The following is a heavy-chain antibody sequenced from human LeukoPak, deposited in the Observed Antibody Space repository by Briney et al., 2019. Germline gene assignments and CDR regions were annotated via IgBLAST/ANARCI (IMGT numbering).Heavy chain of an antibody. Sequence: ASVKVSCEASGYTFTSYGISWVRQAPGQGLEWMGWISAYNGNTNYAQKLQGRVTMTTDTSTSTAYMELRSLRSDDTAVYYCARVREYSSSSFYYYYYYMDVWGKGTTVTVSS. CDR1: GYTFTSYG. CDR3: ARVREYSSSSFYYYYYYMDV. V-gene: IGHV1-18*01. J-gene: IGHJ6*03. CDR2: ISAYNGNT. D-gene: IGHD6-6*01.